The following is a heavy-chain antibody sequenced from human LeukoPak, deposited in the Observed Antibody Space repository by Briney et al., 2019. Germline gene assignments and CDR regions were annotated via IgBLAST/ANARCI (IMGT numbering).Heavy chain of an antibody. Sequence: GGSLRLSCAASGFTFDDYAMHWVRQAPGKGLEWVSGISWNSGSIGYADSVKGRFTISRDNAKNSLYLQMNSLRDEDTAVYYCARDLYSSGWARDYYYYYGMDVWGQGTTVTVSS. CDR1: GFTFDDYA. J-gene: IGHJ6*02. CDR3: ARDLYSSGWARDYYYYYGMDV. V-gene: IGHV3-9*01. D-gene: IGHD6-19*01. CDR2: ISWNSGSI.